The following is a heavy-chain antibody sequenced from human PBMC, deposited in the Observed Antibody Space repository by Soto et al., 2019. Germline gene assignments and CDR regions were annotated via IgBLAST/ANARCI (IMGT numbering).Heavy chain of an antibody. J-gene: IGHJ4*02. CDR2: FSGSGGST. CDR3: AKCGGLGTPRGIGTGYCPIDY. V-gene: IGHV3-23*01. Sequence: EVQLLQSGGGLVQPGGSLRFSCAASGFSFSTYTMSWLRQAPGKGLEWVSCFSGSGGSTYYADSVKGRFTISRDNSKNTLYLQMNSLRAEDTAVYYCAKCGGLGTPRGIGTGYCPIDYWGQGTLVTVSS. CDR1: GFSFSTYT. D-gene: IGHD2-15*01.